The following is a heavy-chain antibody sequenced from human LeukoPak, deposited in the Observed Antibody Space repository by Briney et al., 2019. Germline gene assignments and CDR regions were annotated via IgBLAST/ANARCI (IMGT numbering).Heavy chain of an antibody. V-gene: IGHV4-61*01. D-gene: IGHD6-6*01. Sequence: PSETLSLTCTVSGASVSSASYWTWIRQPPGKGVEWIAHIYNGVNTNYNPSLKSRVTISVDRSKNQFSLKLSSVTAADTAVYYCARTSIAARRANAFDIWGQGTMVTVSS. CDR3: ARTSIAARRANAFDI. CDR2: IYNGVNT. J-gene: IGHJ3*02. CDR1: GASVSSASY.